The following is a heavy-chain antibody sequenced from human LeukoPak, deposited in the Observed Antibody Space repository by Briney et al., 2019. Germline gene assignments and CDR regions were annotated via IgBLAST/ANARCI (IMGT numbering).Heavy chain of an antibody. J-gene: IGHJ4*02. D-gene: IGHD3-3*02. CDR2: LYSSGST. CDR3: ARDLQGHISFDY. CDR1: GGSISGHY. V-gene: IGHV4-4*07. Sequence: SETLSLTCTVSGGSISGHYWNWIRQPPGKGLEWIGRLYSSGSTNYHPSLRGRVTMSVDTSENQFYLKLTSVTAADTAVYYCARDLQGHISFDYWGQGTLVTVSS.